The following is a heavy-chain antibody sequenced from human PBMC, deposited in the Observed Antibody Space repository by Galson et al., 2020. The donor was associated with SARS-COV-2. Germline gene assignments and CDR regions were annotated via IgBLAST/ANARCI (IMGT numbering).Heavy chain of an antibody. CDR2: ISYDGSNK. Sequence: TGGSLRLSCAASGFTFSSYGMHWVRQAPGKGLEWVAVISYDGSNKYYADSVKGRFTISRDNSKNTLYLQMNSLRTEDTAVYYCAKESERRIAGADTDYWGQGTLVTVSS. CDR1: GFTFSSYG. V-gene: IGHV3-30*18. CDR3: AKESERRIAGADTDY. J-gene: IGHJ4*02. D-gene: IGHD6-19*01.